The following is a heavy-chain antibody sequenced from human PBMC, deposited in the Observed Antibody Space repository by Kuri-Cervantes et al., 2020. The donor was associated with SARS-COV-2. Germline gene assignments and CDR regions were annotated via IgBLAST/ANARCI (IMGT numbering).Heavy chain of an antibody. Sequence: SETLSLTCTVSGGSISSSSYYWGWIRQPPGKGLEWIGSIYSSGSPKYNPTKYNPSLTSRVTISLDTSVNQFSLSLTSMTAADTAVYYCARSQHSTSRYYYYGPDVWGQGTAVTVSS. J-gene: IGHJ6*02. V-gene: IGHV4-39*07. CDR2: IYSSGSPKYNPT. CDR1: GGSISSSSYY. CDR3: ARSQHSTSRYYYYGPDV. D-gene: IGHD6-6*01.